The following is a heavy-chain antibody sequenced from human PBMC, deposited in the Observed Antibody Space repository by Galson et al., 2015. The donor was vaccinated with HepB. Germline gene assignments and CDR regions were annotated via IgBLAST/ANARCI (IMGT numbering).Heavy chain of an antibody. Sequence: SLRLSCAASGFTFSSYGMHWVRQAPGKGLEWVAFIRYDGSNKYYADSVKGRFTISRDNSKNTLYLQMNSLRAEDTAVYYCAKDYLGGIAAAGLNFDYWGQGTLVTVSS. CDR2: IRYDGSNK. J-gene: IGHJ4*02. CDR3: AKDYLGGIAAAGLNFDY. V-gene: IGHV3-30*02. D-gene: IGHD6-13*01. CDR1: GFTFSSYG.